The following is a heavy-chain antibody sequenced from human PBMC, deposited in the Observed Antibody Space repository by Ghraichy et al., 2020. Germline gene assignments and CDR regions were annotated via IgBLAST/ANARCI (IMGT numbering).Heavy chain of an antibody. CDR3: ARDRLSYDILTGYYSDAFDI. V-gene: IGHV4-59*01. Sequence: SETLSLTCTVSGGSISSYYWSWIRQPPGKGLEWIGYIYYSGSTNYNPSLKSRVTISVDTSKNQFSLKLSSVTAADTAVYYCARDRLSYDILTGYYSDAFDIWGQGTMVTVSS. CDR1: GGSISSYY. CDR2: IYYSGST. J-gene: IGHJ3*02. D-gene: IGHD3-9*01.